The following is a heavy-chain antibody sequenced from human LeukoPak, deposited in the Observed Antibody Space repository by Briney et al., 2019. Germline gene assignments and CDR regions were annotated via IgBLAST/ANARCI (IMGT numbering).Heavy chain of an antibody. CDR1: GFTVSSNY. CDR3: ARSFASYFDH. V-gene: IGHV3-30-3*01. Sequence: GGSLRLSCAASGFTVSSNYMSWVRQAPGRGLEWVAVISYDGSNTYYADSVKGRFTLSRDNSKNTLSLQMNSLRAEDTAVYYCARSFASYFDHWGQGTLVTVSS. J-gene: IGHJ4*02. CDR2: ISYDGSNT.